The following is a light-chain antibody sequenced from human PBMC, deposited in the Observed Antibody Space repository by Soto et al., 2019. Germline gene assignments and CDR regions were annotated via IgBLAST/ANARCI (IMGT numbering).Light chain of an antibody. CDR1: SSDVGGSDH. Sequence: QPVLTQPASVSGSPGQSISISCTGTSSDVGGSDHVSWYQQHPGKAPKLIIYEVSNWPSGVSNRFSGSKSGNTASLTISGLQGEDEADYYCSSYTTSTTLDVFGTGTKLTVL. J-gene: IGLJ1*01. CDR3: SSYTTSTTLDV. V-gene: IGLV2-14*01. CDR2: EVS.